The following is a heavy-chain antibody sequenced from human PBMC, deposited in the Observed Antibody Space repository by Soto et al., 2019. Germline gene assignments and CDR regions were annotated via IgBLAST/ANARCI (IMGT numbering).Heavy chain of an antibody. D-gene: IGHD7-27*01. CDR3: AKDSNGYYFDY. CDR2: ISWNSGSI. J-gene: IGHJ4*02. CDR1: GFTFDDYA. Sequence: EVQLVESGGGLVQPGRSLRLSCAASGFTFDDYAMHWVRQAPGKGLEWVSGISWNSGSIGYADSVKGRFTISRDNAKNSLYLQMNSLRAEDTAFYYCAKDSNGYYFDYWGQGTLVTVSS. V-gene: IGHV3-9*01.